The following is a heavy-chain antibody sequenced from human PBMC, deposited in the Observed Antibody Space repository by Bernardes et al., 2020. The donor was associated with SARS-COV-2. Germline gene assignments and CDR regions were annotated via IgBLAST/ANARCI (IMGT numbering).Heavy chain of an antibody. V-gene: IGHV3-15*01. CDR1: GFTFSNAW. Sequence: GGSLRLSCAASGFTFSNAWMSWVRQAPGKGLEWVGRIKSKTDGGTTDYAAPVKGRFTISRDDSKNTLYLQMNSLKTEDTAVYYCTTGGPPSEAAAVNYWGQGTLVTVSS. D-gene: IGHD6-13*01. J-gene: IGHJ4*02. CDR2: IKSKTDGGTT. CDR3: TTGGPPSEAAAVNY.